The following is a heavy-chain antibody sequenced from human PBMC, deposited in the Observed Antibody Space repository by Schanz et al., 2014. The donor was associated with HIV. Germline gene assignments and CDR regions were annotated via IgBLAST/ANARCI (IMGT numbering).Heavy chain of an antibody. J-gene: IGHJ4*02. D-gene: IGHD3-22*01. V-gene: IGHV4-31*03. Sequence: QVQLQESGPGLVKPSQTLSLTCTVSGGSISSGGYYWSWIRQHPGKGLEWIGYIYYSGSTYYNPSLESRITISVDTSKKQFSLKLNSVTAADTAVYYCARSVRQDSRGYSFDYWGQGTLVTVSS. CDR1: GGSISSGGYY. CDR2: IYYSGST. CDR3: ARSVRQDSRGYSFDY.